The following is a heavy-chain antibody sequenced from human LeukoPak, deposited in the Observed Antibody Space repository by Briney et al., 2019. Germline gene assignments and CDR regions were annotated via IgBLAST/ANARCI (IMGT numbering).Heavy chain of an antibody. D-gene: IGHD2-2*02. CDR2: IIPILGIA. CDR1: GGTFSSYT. J-gene: IGHJ3*02. CDR3: ATALGYCSSTSCYTAFDI. V-gene: IGHV1-69*02. Sequence: SVKVSCKXSGGTFSSYTISWVRQAPGQGLEWMGRIIPILGIANYAQKFQGRVTITADKSTSTAYMELSSLRSEDTAVYYCATALGYCSSTSCYTAFDIWGQGTMVTVSS.